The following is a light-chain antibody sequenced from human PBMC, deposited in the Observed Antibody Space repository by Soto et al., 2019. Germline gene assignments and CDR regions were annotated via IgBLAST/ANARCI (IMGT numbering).Light chain of an antibody. J-gene: IGKJ1*01. V-gene: IGKV3-15*01. Sequence: EIVMTQSPATLSVSPGERATLSCRASQSIGSNLAWYQQKPGQAPRLLIYVASTRTTGVPARFSGGGSGTEFSLTISSLQSEDFAVYYCQQYNNWPPWTFGQGTKVEIK. CDR1: QSIGSN. CDR3: QQYNNWPPWT. CDR2: VAS.